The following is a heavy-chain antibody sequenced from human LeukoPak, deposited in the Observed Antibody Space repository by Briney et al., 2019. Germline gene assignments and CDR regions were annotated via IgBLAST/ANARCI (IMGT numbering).Heavy chain of an antibody. D-gene: IGHD1-26*01. CDR2: ISYDGSNK. J-gene: IGHJ4*02. Sequence: GGSLRLSCAASGFTFSSYAMHWVRQAPGKGLEWVAVISYDGSNKYYADSVKGRFTISRDNSKNTLYLQMNSLRAEDTAVYYCIRPDSGSYYATVYFDYWGQGTLVTVSS. CDR3: IRPDSGSYYATVYFDY. V-gene: IGHV3-30*01. CDR1: GFTFSSYA.